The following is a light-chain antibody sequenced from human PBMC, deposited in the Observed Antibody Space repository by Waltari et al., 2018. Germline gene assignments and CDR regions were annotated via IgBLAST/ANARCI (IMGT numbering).Light chain of an antibody. Sequence: QMTQSPSSLSASVGDRVTITCRASQSISSYLNWYQQKPGKAPKLLIYAASSLQSGVSSRFSGSGSATDFTLTISSLQPEDFATYYCQQSYGTPRTFGQGTRLEIK. CDR3: QQSYGTPRT. CDR1: QSISSY. V-gene: IGKV1-39*01. CDR2: AAS. J-gene: IGKJ5*01.